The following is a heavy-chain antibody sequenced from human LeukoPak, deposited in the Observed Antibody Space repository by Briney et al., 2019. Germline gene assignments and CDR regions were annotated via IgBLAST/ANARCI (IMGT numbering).Heavy chain of an antibody. V-gene: IGHV4-39*01. D-gene: IGHD3-22*01. CDR3: ARRRYYDSTGYLD. CDR2: IYYSGRA. J-gene: IGHJ1*01. CDR1: GGSISSSSYY. Sequence: SETLSLTCSVSGGSISSSSYYWGRIRQPPGKGLEWIGEIYYSGRAYYNSSLKSRLTISVDTSRNQFSLTLSSVTAADTGVYYCARRRYYDSTGYLDWGQGTLVSVST.